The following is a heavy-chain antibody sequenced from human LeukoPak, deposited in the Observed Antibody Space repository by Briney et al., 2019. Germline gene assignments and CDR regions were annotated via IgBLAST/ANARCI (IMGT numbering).Heavy chain of an antibody. CDR3: ARDRVGGDYYPA. CDR2: ISGRGGTI. D-gene: IGHD1-26*01. CDR1: GFTFSNYE. V-gene: IGHV3-48*03. Sequence: GRSLRLSCAASGFTFSNYEMNWVRQAPGKGLEWISYISGRGGTIYFADSVKGRFTLYRDNAKHSLYMQMNTLRAEDTAVYYCARDRVGGDYYPAWGQGTLVTVSS. J-gene: IGHJ4*02.